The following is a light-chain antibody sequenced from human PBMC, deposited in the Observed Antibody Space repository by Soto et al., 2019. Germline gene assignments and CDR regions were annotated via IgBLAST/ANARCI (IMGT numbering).Light chain of an antibody. CDR2: RTS. V-gene: IGLV7-43*01. CDR1: TGAVTSTSY. CDR3: LLYDGGVWV. Sequence: QAVVTQEPSLTVSPGGTVTLTCASSTGAVTSTSYPNWFQHKPGQAPRALFCRTSNKLSWTPARFSGSLLGGKAALIVSGAQPEDEAEYYCLLYDGGVWVFGGGTKVTVL. J-gene: IGLJ3*02.